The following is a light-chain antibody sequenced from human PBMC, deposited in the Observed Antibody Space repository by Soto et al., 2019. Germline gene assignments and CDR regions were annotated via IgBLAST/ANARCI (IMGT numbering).Light chain of an antibody. Sequence: AIQLTQSPSSLSSSVGDRVTITCRASQSISSALVWYQQNPGKAPHLLFCDATSLESVAPSLISGSGSRTDSTLTISILQPDDVATYCYQHVNTYPRTFGGGTKVDIK. CDR1: QSISSA. V-gene: IGKV1-13*02. CDR2: DAT. J-gene: IGKJ4*02. CDR3: QHVNTYPRT.